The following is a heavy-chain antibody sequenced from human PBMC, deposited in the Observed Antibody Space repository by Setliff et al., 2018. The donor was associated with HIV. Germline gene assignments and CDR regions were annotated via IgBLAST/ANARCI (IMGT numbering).Heavy chain of an antibody. CDR3: ARYWYYDIVSGCSYGMDV. Sequence: ASVKVSCKASGYSFTRYYMHWVRQAPGQGLEWMGITHPSGGSTNYAQKFQGRVTMTRDMSTSTAYMELSSLRSEDTAVYYCARYWYYDIVSGCSYGMDVWGQGTTVTVSS. J-gene: IGHJ6*02. CDR1: GYSFTRYY. V-gene: IGHV1-46*01. D-gene: IGHD3-9*01. CDR2: THPSGGST.